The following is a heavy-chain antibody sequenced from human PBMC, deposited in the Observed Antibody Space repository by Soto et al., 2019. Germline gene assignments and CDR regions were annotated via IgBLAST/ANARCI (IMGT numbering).Heavy chain of an antibody. CDR3: ARGSGSSAYSHFDY. CDR1: GFTFGDLG. J-gene: IGHJ4*02. D-gene: IGHD3-22*01. CDR2: IRDSGSTT. Sequence: PGGSLRLACAASGFTFGDLGMSWVRHVPGKGLEWVCGIRDSGSTTYYADSVKGRFTISRDNSKNTLYLQMNSLRAEDTAAYYCARGSGSSAYSHFDYWGQGTLVTVSS. V-gene: IGHV3-23*01.